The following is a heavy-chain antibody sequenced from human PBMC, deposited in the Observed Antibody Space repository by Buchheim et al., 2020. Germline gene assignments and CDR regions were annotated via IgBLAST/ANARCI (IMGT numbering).Heavy chain of an antibody. V-gene: IGHV4-34*01. Sequence: QVQLQQWGAGLLKPSETLSLTCAAYGGSFSGYYWSWIRQPPGKGLEWIGEINHSGSTNYNPSLKSRVTISVDTSKNQFSLKLGSVTAADTAVYYCAREGDGSGTLNWFDPWGQGTL. CDR2: INHSGST. CDR3: AREGDGSGTLNWFDP. J-gene: IGHJ5*02. CDR1: GGSFSGYY. D-gene: IGHD3-10*01.